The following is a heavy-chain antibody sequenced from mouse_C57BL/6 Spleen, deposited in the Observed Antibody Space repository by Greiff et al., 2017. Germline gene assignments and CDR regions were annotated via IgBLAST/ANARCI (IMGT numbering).Heavy chain of an antibody. CDR2: IDPETGGT. V-gene: IGHV1-15*01. Sequence: VQRVESGAELVRPGASVTLSCKASGYTFTDYEMHWVKQTPVHGLEWIGAIDPETGGTAYNQKFKGKATLTVDKSSSTAYMELRSLTSEDSAVYYCTGDCNDLFAYWGQGTLVTVSA. J-gene: IGHJ3*01. D-gene: IGHD2-1*01. CDR3: TGDCNDLFAY. CDR1: GYTFTDYE.